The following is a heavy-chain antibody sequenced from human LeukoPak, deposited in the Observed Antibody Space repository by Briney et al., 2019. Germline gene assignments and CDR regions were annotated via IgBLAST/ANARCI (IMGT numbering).Heavy chain of an antibody. CDR3: ATLVPYYDSSGYYFDY. CDR2: FDPEDGET. Sequence: ASVKVSCKVSGYTLTELSMHWVRQAPGKGLEWMGGFDPEDGETIYAQKFQDRVTMTEDTSTDTAYMELSSLRSEDTAVYYCATLVPYYDSSGYYFDYWGQGTLVTVSS. V-gene: IGHV1-24*01. CDR1: GYTLTELS. D-gene: IGHD3-22*01. J-gene: IGHJ4*02.